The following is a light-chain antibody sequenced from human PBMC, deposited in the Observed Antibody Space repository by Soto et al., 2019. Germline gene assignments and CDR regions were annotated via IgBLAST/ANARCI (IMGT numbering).Light chain of an antibody. J-gene: IGKJ1*01. CDR2: GAS. V-gene: IGKV3-15*01. Sequence: EMVLTQSPGTLSLSPGDRATLSCRASQSVSSNLAWYQQKPGQAHRLLIYGASSRATGIQARFSGSGSGTEFTLIISSLQSEDSAVYYCKQYNSWLWTFGQGTKVDIK. CDR3: KQYNSWLWT. CDR1: QSVSSN.